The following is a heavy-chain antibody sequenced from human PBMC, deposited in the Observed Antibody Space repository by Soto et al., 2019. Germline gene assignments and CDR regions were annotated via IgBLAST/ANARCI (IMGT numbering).Heavy chain of an antibody. D-gene: IGHD6-13*01. CDR3: ARGTGIAAAGRSDWFDP. Sequence: ASVKVSCKASGYTFTSYYMHWVRQAPGQGLEWMGIINPSGGSTSYAQKFQGRVTMTRDTSTSTVYMELSSLRSEDTAVYYGARGTGIAAAGRSDWFDPWGQGTLVTVSS. J-gene: IGHJ5*02. CDR2: INPSGGST. CDR1: GYTFTSYY. V-gene: IGHV1-46*01.